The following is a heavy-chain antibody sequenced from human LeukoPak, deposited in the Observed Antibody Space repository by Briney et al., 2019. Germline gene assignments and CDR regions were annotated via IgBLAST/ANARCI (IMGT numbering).Heavy chain of an antibody. V-gene: IGHV1-2*02. CDR1: GYTFTGYY. CDR2: INPNSGGT. D-gene: IGHD6-13*01. J-gene: IGHJ5*02. CDR3: ARERGIIAAAGTWRNWFDP. Sequence: ASVKVSCKASGYTFTGYYMHWVRQAPGQGLEWMGWINPNSGGTNYAQKFQGRVTMTRDTSISTAYMELSRLRSDDTAVYYYARERGIIAAAGTWRNWFDPWGQGTLVTVSS.